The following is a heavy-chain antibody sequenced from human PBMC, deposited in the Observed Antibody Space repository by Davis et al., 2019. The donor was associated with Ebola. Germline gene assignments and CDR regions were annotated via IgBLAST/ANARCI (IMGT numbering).Heavy chain of an antibody. J-gene: IGHJ3*02. V-gene: IGHV3-23*01. CDR3: ANSIVGARNAFDI. Sequence: GESLKISCAASGFTFSSYWMSWVRQAPGKGLEWVSAITGSGGTTFYTDSVKGRFTISRDNSENTLYLQMNSLRAEDTAVYYCANSIVGARNAFDIWGQGTMVTVSS. CDR1: GFTFSSYW. CDR2: ITGSGGTT. D-gene: IGHD1-26*01.